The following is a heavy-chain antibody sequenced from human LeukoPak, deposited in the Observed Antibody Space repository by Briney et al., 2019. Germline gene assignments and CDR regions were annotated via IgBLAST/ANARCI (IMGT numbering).Heavy chain of an antibody. Sequence: GGSLRLSCAASGFTFSSYSMNWVRQAPGKGLEWVSSISSSSSYIYYADSVKGRFTISRDNAKNSLYLQMNSLRAEDTAVYYCAKDPSFIAAAGPIDYWGQGTLVTVSS. CDR1: GFTFSSYS. V-gene: IGHV3-21*01. J-gene: IGHJ4*02. CDR3: AKDPSFIAAAGPIDY. D-gene: IGHD6-13*01. CDR2: ISSSSSYI.